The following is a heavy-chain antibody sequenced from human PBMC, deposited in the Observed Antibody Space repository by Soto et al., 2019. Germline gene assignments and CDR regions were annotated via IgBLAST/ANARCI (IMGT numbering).Heavy chain of an antibody. D-gene: IGHD3-22*01. CDR3: ARDSAKYYYDSSGYDLTFYYGMDV. J-gene: IGHJ6*02. V-gene: IGHV3-30-3*01. CDR2: ISYDGSNK. CDR1: GFTFSSYA. Sequence: GGSLRLSCAASGFTFSSYAMHWVRQAPGKGLEWVAVISYDGSNKYYADSVKGRFTISRDNSKNTLYLQMNSLRAEDTAVYYCARDSAKYYYDSSGYDLTFYYGMDVWGQGTTVTVSS.